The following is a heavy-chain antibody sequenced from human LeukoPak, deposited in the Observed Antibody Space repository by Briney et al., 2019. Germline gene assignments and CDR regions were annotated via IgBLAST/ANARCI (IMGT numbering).Heavy chain of an antibody. CDR3: THYWGYGFDY. Sequence: ASVKVSCKVSGYTLTELSMHWVRQAPGKGLEWMGGFGPEDGETIYAQKFQGRVTMTEDTSTDTAYMELSSLRSEDTAVYYCTHYWGYGFDYWGQGTLVTVSS. J-gene: IGHJ4*02. V-gene: IGHV1-24*01. D-gene: IGHD2-8*02. CDR2: FGPEDGET. CDR1: GYTLTELS.